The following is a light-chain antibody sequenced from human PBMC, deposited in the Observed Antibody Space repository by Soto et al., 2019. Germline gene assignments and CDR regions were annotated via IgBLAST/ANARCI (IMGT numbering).Light chain of an antibody. J-gene: IGKJ4*01. Sequence: EIVMTQSPATLSVSPGEGATLSCKASQNVYNNLAWYQQRPGQPPRLLIYDASTRATGISARFSGSGYGTEFNLTISSLQSEDFAVYFCQQCRHWPLTFGGGTKVEIK. CDR1: QNVYNN. V-gene: IGKV3-15*01. CDR3: QQCRHWPLT. CDR2: DAS.